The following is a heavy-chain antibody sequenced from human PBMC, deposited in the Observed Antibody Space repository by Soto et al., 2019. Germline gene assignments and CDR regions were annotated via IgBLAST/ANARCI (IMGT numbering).Heavy chain of an antibody. Sequence: QITLKESGPTLVKPTQTLTLTCTFSGFSLSTGGLGVGWIRQPPGEALEWLALIYWDDDKRYSPSLRSRLTITKDPSKNQVVLIMTNMDPVDTATYYCVHSRCGGDCLRSYSSHYYYGMDVWGQGTLVTVSS. CDR3: VHSRCGGDCLRSYSSHYYYGMDV. CDR2: IYWDDDK. V-gene: IGHV2-5*02. CDR1: GFSLSTGGLG. J-gene: IGHJ6*02. D-gene: IGHD2-21*02.